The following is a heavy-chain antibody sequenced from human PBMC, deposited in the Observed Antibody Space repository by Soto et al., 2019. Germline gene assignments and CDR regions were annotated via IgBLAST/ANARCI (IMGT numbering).Heavy chain of an antibody. V-gene: IGHV3-48*02. CDR1: GFTFISYS. CDR2: IDNSGSII. CDR3: ARDLSAMDRSLDY. Sequence: GGSLRLSCAASGFTFISYSMNWVRQAPGEGLEWISYIDNSGSIIYYANSVKGRFTISRDNAINSLYLQMNSLKDEDTAVYYCARDLSAMDRSLDYWGQGTPVTVSS. J-gene: IGHJ4*02. D-gene: IGHD2-2*03.